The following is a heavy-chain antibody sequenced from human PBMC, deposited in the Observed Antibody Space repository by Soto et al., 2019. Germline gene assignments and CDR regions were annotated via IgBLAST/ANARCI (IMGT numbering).Heavy chain of an antibody. CDR3: ARDGSGSYPDWFDP. J-gene: IGHJ5*02. Sequence: EVQLVESGGGLVQPGGSLRLSCTASGFTFSTYWMSWVRQAPGKGLEWVANIKQDGSDKYYVDSVKGRFTISRDNAKKSLCLQMNSLRAEDTAVYYCARDGSGSYPDWFDPWGQGTLVTISS. CDR1: GFTFSTYW. V-gene: IGHV3-7*04. D-gene: IGHD3-10*01. CDR2: IKQDGSDK.